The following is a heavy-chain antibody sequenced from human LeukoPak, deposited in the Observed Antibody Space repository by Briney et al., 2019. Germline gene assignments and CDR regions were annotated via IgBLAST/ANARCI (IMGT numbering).Heavy chain of an antibody. CDR1: GYSFTSYW. CDR2: IYPGDSDT. Sequence: GESLKISCKGSGYSFTSYWIGWVRQMPGKGLEWMGIIYPGDSDTRYSPSFQGQVTISADKSISTAYLQWSSLKASDTAVYYCARRYCSGGSCYSHDAFDIWGQGTMVTVSS. D-gene: IGHD2-15*01. J-gene: IGHJ3*02. V-gene: IGHV5-51*01. CDR3: ARRYCSGGSCYSHDAFDI.